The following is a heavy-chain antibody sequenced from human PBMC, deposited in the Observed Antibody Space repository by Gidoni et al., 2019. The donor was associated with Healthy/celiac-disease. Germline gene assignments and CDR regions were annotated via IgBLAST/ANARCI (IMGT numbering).Heavy chain of an antibody. CDR3: ARGAYYYDSSGYYYRPELDY. Sequence: QVQLVESGGGVVQPGRSLRLSCAASGFTFSSYAMHWVRQAPGKGLGWVAVISYDGSNKYYADSVKGRFTISRDNSKNTLYLQMNSLRAEDTAVYYCARGAYYYDSSGYYYRPELDYWGQGTLVTVSS. J-gene: IGHJ4*02. CDR2: ISYDGSNK. V-gene: IGHV3-30-3*01. D-gene: IGHD3-22*01. CDR1: GFTFSSYA.